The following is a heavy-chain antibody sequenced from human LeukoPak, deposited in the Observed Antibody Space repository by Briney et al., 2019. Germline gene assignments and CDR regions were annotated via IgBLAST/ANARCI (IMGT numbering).Heavy chain of an antibody. D-gene: IGHD6-13*01. Sequence: GGSLRLSCAASGFTFSSYSMNWVRQAPGKGLEWVSSISSSSSYIYYADSVKGRFTISRDNAMNSLYLQMNSLRAEDTAVYYCARQYSSSWCVDYWGQGTLVTVSS. CDR2: ISSSSSYI. CDR1: GFTFSSYS. CDR3: ARQYSSSWCVDY. J-gene: IGHJ4*02. V-gene: IGHV3-21*01.